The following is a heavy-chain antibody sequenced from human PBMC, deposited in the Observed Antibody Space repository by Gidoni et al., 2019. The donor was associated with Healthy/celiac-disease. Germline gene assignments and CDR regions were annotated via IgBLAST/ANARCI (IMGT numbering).Heavy chain of an antibody. Sequence: EVQLVESGGGLVQPGGSLRLPCAASGFTVSTNYMNWVRQAPGKGLEWVSVIYTGGSTYYADSVKGRFTMSSDISKNTVYLQMNSLRPEDTAVYYCAVRAAVTGPAVDYWGQGTLVTVSS. V-gene: IGHV3-66*02. CDR1: GFTVSTNY. J-gene: IGHJ4*02. D-gene: IGHD6-13*01. CDR2: IYTGGST. CDR3: AVRAAVTGPAVDY.